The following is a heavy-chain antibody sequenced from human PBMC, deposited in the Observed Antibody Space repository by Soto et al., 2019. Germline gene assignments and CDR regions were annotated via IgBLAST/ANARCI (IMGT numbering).Heavy chain of an antibody. V-gene: IGHV1-2*02. D-gene: IGHD1-26*01. Sequence: AASVKVSFKASGYTFIGYHLHWGRQAPGQGLEWMGWIDPQSGGAKYAQKFQGRITLTGATSTNTVYMDLSGLTSDDTAVYFCARVSIPGRIVGPSGALNYWGQGALVTVSS. CDR3: ARVSIPGRIVGPSGALNY. CDR2: IDPQSGGA. J-gene: IGHJ4*02. CDR1: GYTFIGYH.